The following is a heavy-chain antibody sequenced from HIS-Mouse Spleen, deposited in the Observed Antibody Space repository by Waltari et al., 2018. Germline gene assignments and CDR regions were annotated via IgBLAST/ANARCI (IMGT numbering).Heavy chain of an antibody. J-gene: IGHJ2*01. Sequence: QLQLQESGPGLVKPSETLSLTCTVSGGSISSSSYYWGWIRQPPGKGLEWIGSIYYSGSTYYIPSLKSRVTISVDTSKNQFSRKLSSGTAADTAVYYCAREIPYSSSWYDWYFDLWGRGTLVTVSS. CDR2: IYYSGST. CDR1: GGSISSSSYY. D-gene: IGHD6-13*01. V-gene: IGHV4-39*07. CDR3: AREIPYSSSWYDWYFDL.